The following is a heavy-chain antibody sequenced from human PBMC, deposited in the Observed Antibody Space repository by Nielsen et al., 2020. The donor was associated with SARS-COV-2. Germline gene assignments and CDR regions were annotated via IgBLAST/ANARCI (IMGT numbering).Heavy chain of an antibody. CDR2: ISSSGSTI. CDR3: AIRGYSYGFIDYFDY. V-gene: IGHV3-48*03. J-gene: IGHJ4*02. D-gene: IGHD5-18*01. CDR1: GFTFSSYE. Sequence: GGSLRLSCAASGFTFSSYEMNWVRQAPGKGLEWVSYISSSGSTIYYADSVKGRFTISRDNAKNPLYLQMNSLRAEDTAVYYCAIRGYSYGFIDYFDYWGQGTLVTVSS.